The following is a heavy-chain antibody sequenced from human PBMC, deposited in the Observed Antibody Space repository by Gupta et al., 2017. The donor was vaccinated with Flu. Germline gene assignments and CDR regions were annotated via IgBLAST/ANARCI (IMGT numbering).Heavy chain of an antibody. D-gene: IGHD6-13*01. CDR1: GGSISSYY. J-gene: IGHJ3*02. CDR3: ARDDIAAAGAQWVDAFDI. Sequence: QVQLQESGPGLVKPSETLSLTCTVSGGSISSYYWSWIRQPAGKGLEWIGRIYTSGSTNYNPSLKSRVTMSVDTSKNQFSLKLSSVTAADTAVYYCARDDIAAAGAQWVDAFDIWGQGTMVTVSS. CDR2: IYTSGST. V-gene: IGHV4-4*07.